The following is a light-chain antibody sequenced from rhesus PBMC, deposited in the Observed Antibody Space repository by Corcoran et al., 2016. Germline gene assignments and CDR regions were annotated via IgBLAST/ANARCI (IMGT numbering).Light chain of an antibody. V-gene: IGKV3-35*02. J-gene: IGKJ3*01. CDR3: QKYNDWPFT. CDR1: QSVGST. CDR2: YAS. Sequence: ETVMMQSPATLSLSPGERATLSCRASQSVGSTLAWYQQKPGQAPRLLIYYASSRATGIPDRFSCSGSGTAVTLTISSLDPEDVGVYYCQKYNDWPFTFGPGTKRDIK.